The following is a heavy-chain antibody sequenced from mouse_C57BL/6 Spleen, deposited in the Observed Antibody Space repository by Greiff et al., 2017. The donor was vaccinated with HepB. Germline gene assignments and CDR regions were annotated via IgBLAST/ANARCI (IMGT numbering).Heavy chain of an antibody. CDR3: TSPITTVVDY. J-gene: IGHJ2*01. D-gene: IGHD1-1*01. CDR1: GYTFTDYE. V-gene: IGHV1-15*01. CDR2: IDPETGGT. Sequence: QVQLQQSGAELVRPGASVTLSCKASGYTFTDYEMHWVKQTPVHGLEWIGAIDPETGGTAYNQKFKGKAILTADKSSSTAYMELRSLTSEDSAVYYCTSPITTVVDYWGQGTTLTVSS.